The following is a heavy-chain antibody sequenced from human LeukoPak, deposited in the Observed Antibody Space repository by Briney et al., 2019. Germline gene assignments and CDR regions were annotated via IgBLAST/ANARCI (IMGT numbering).Heavy chain of an antibody. V-gene: IGHV3-64*01. J-gene: IGHJ6*02. Sequence: PGGSLRLSCAASGFTFSSYAMHWVRQAPGKGLEYVSAISSNGGSTYYANSVKGRFTISRDNSKNTLYLQMGSLRAEDMAVYYCARTAGSGSYSYYYYGMDVWGQGTTVTVSS. CDR2: ISSNGGST. D-gene: IGHD3-10*01. CDR1: GFTFSSYA. CDR3: ARTAGSGSYSYYYYGMDV.